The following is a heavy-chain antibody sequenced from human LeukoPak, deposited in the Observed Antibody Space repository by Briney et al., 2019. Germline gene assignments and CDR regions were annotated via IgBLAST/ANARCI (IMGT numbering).Heavy chain of an antibody. V-gene: IGHV4-59*01. CDR2: IYYSGST. D-gene: IGHD3-22*01. CDR1: GGSISSYY. CDR3: ARGSDSSGYYFRAEYFQH. J-gene: IGHJ1*01. Sequence: PSETLSLTWTVSGGSISSYYWSWIRQPPAKGLEWIGYIYYSGSTNYNPSLKSRVTISVDTSKNQFSLKLSSVTAADTAVYYCARGSDSSGYYFRAEYFQHWGQGTLVTVSS.